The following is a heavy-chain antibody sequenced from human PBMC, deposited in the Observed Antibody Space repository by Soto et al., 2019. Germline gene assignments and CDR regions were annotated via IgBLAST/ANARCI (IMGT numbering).Heavy chain of an antibody. D-gene: IGHD7-27*01. Sequence: QVQLQESGPGLVKPSETLSLTCSVSGGSISNHYWSWIRQPPGKGLEWIGYIYYNGNTNYNPSLQSRVTVSVDTSRNQISLKLTTVTAAHTCGYYCTRANWYSEYWGQVTLVSVSS. CDR3: TRANWYSEY. CDR1: GGSISNHY. CDR2: IYYNGNT. J-gene: IGHJ4*02. V-gene: IGHV4-59*11.